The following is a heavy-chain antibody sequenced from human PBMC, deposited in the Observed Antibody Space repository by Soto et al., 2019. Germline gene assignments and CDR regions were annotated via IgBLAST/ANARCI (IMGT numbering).Heavy chain of an antibody. D-gene: IGHD2-15*01. V-gene: IGHV1-18*01. CDR3: ARGADCSGGSCYRHYYYYGMDV. Sequence: QVQLVQSGAEVKKPGASVKVSCKASGYTFTSYGISWVRQAPGQGLEWMGWISAYNGNTNYAQKLQDRVTMTTDTSTSTAYMELRSLRSDDTAVYYCARGADCSGGSCYRHYYYYGMDVWGQGTTVTVSS. CDR1: GYTFTSYG. J-gene: IGHJ6*02. CDR2: ISAYNGNT.